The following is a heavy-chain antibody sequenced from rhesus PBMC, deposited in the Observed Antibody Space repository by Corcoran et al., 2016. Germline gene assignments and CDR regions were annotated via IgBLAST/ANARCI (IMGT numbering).Heavy chain of an antibody. Sequence: QVQLVQSGAEIKQPGASVKLSCRASGYTFTRYYIHWVSQTPGQGLEWIGLISPYNGNTGNAQRFQGRVALTSDTSTGTGYMELSSLKSEDTAVYYCATETSSSEYLEFWGQGALVTVSS. CDR1: GYTFTRYY. V-gene: IGHV1-180*01. CDR3: ATETSSSEYLEF. J-gene: IGHJ1*01. CDR2: ISPYNGNT.